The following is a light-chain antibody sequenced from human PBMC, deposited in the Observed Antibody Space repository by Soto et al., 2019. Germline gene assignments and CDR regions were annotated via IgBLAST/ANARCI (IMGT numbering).Light chain of an antibody. J-gene: IGLJ1*01. Sequence: SYELTQPPSVSVAPGQTARITCGGNNIGSKSVHWYQQKRGQAPVLVVYDDSDRPSGIPERFSGSNSGNTATLTISRVEAGDEADYYCQVWDSSSDHYVFGTGTKSPS. V-gene: IGLV3-21*02. CDR3: QVWDSSSDHYV. CDR1: NIGSKS. CDR2: DDS.